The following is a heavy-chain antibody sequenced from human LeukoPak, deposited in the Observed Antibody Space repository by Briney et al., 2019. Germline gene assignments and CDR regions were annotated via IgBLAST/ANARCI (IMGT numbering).Heavy chain of an antibody. CDR1: GFTFSSYW. V-gene: IGHV3-23*01. CDR2: ISGSGGGT. J-gene: IGHJ6*03. Sequence: GGSLRLSCAASGFTFSSYWMSWVRQAPGKGLEWVSTISGSGGGTYYADSVKGRFTISRDNSKNTLYLQMNSLRAEDTAVYYCAKHKGAGSRYSYSMDVWGKGATVTVSS. CDR3: AKHKGAGSRYSYSMDV. D-gene: IGHD6-13*01.